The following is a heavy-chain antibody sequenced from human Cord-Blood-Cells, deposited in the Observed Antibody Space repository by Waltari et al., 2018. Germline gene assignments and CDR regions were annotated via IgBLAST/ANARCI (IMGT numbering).Heavy chain of an antibody. Sequence: QAQLQESGPGLVKPSQTLSLTCTVSGGSISSGGYYWSWIRQHPGKGLEWIGYIYYSGSTYYNPSLKSRVTISVDTSKNQFSLKLSSVTAAGTAVYYCARDQTGKAWWYFDLWGRGTLVTVSS. CDR1: GGSISSGGYY. J-gene: IGHJ2*01. CDR2: IYYSGST. CDR3: ARDQTGKAWWYFDL. V-gene: IGHV4-31*03. D-gene: IGHD7-27*01.